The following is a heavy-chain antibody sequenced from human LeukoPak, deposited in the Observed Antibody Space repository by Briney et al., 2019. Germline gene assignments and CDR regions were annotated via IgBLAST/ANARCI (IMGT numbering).Heavy chain of an antibody. J-gene: IGHJ5*02. D-gene: IGHD5-12*01. CDR1: GGSISSSNW. CDR3: ARGSPSGYVGDWFDP. V-gene: IGHV4-4*02. Sequence: SGTLSLTCAVSGGSISSSNWWSWVRQPPGKGLERVGNIYYSGSTYYNPSLKSRVTMSVDTSKNQFSLKLTSVTAADTAVYYCARGSPSGYVGDWFDPWGQGTLVIVSS. CDR2: IYYSGST.